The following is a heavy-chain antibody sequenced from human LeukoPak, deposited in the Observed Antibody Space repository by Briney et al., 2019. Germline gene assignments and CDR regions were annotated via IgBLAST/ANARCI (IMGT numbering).Heavy chain of an antibody. Sequence: GGSLRLSCAASGFTFSSYGMHWVRQAPGKGLEWVAVISYDGSNKYYADSVKGRFTISRDNSKNTLYLQMNSLRAEDTAVYYCAKNGEPYYYMDVWGKGTTVTVSS. J-gene: IGHJ6*03. CDR3: AKNGEPYYYMDV. V-gene: IGHV3-30*18. CDR2: ISYDGSNK. D-gene: IGHD1-14*01. CDR1: GFTFSSYG.